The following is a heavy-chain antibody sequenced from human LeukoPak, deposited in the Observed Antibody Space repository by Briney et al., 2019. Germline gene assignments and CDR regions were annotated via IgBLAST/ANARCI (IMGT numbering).Heavy chain of an antibody. V-gene: IGHV1-69*13. J-gene: IGHJ4*02. Sequence: GASVKVSCKASGGTSSSYAISWVRQAPGQGLEWMGGIIPIFGTANYAQKFQGRVTITADESTSTAYMELSSLRSEDTAVYYCARVRILTGYYSGPFDYWGQGTLVTVSS. CDR1: GGTSSSYA. CDR2: IIPIFGTA. CDR3: ARVRILTGYYSGPFDY. D-gene: IGHD3-9*01.